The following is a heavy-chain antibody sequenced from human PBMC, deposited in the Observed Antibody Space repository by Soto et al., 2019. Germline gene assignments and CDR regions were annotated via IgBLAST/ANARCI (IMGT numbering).Heavy chain of an antibody. CDR2: INHRGST. J-gene: IGHJ6*02. V-gene: IGHV4-34*01. D-gene: IGHD6-13*01. CDR3: AREGVSSSWYNYYGMDV. Sequence: PSETLSLTCAVYGASFSGYYWSWIRQPPGKGLEWIGEINHRGSTNYNPSLKSRVTISVDTSKNQFSLKLSSVTAADTAVYYCAREGVSSSWYNYYGMDVWGQGTTVTVSS. CDR1: GASFSGYY.